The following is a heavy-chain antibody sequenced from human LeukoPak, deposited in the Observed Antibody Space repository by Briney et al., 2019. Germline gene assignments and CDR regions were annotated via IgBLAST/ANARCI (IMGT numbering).Heavy chain of an antibody. CDR3: ARDGETTVTTFPFDY. Sequence: ASVKVSCKASGYTFTSYYLHWVRHAPGQGLEWMGIINPSGGSTSYAQKFQGRVTMTRDTSTSTVYVELSSLRSEDTAVYYCARDGETTVTTFPFDYWGQGTLVTVSS. V-gene: IGHV1-46*01. CDR1: GYTFTSYY. J-gene: IGHJ4*02. D-gene: IGHD4-17*01. CDR2: INPSGGST.